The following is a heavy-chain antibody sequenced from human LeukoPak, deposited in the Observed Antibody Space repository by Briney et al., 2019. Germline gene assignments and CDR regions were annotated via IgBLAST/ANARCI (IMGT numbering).Heavy chain of an antibody. CDR1: VYTLTSYV. Sequence: ASVKVSCKSSVYTLTSYVISSVRQAPGQGVEGMGWLSASNGNTNYAQKLQGRVIMTTDTSTSTAYMELRSLRSDDTAVYYCARDLTKNTIFGLKGAVDVWGQGTTVTVSS. V-gene: IGHV1-18*01. J-gene: IGHJ6*02. D-gene: IGHD3-3*01. CDR2: LSASNGNT. CDR3: ARDLTKNTIFGLKGAVDV.